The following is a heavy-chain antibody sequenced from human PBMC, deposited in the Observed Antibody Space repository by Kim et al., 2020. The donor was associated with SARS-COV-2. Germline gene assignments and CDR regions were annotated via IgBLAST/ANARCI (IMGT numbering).Heavy chain of an antibody. V-gene: IGHV4-31*03. J-gene: IGHJ4*02. CDR3: ASARGYSGYDQPNPSNYFDY. CDR2: IYYSGST. CDR1: GGSISSGGYY. Sequence: SETLSLTCTVSGGSISSGGYYWSWIRQHPGKGLEWIGYIYYSGSTYYNPSLKSRVTISVDTSKNQFSLKLSSVTAADTAVYYCASARGYSGYDQPNPSNYFDYWGQGTLVTVSS. D-gene: IGHD5-12*01.